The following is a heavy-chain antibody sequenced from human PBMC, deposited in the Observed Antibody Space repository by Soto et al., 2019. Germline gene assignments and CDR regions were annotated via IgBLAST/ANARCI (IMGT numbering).Heavy chain of an antibody. V-gene: IGHV3-9*01. Sequence: EVQLVESGGGLVQPGRSLRLSCAASGFTFDDYAMHWVRQAPGKGLEWVSGINWKSNSIGYADSVKGRFTISRDNAKKSLFLQMNSLRPEDTALYYCVKDGRGYHYDMDVWGKGTTVTVSS. CDR2: INWKSNSI. D-gene: IGHD5-12*01. CDR3: VKDGRGYHYDMDV. J-gene: IGHJ6*03. CDR1: GFTFDDYA.